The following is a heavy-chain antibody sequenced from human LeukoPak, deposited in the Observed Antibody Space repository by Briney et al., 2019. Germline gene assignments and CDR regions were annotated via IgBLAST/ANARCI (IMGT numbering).Heavy chain of an antibody. Sequence: GGSLRLSCAASGFTFSSYTMNWVRQAPGKGLEWVSYISGGSSTIYYADSVKGRFTISRDNAKISLYLQMNSLRDEDTAVYFCVRDLYYAFDIWGQGTMVTVSS. CDR3: VRDLYYAFDI. J-gene: IGHJ3*02. D-gene: IGHD2-15*01. V-gene: IGHV3-48*02. CDR1: GFTFSSYT. CDR2: ISGGSSTI.